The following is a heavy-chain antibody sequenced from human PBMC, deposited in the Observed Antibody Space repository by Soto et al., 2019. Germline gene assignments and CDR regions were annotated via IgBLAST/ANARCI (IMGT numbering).Heavy chain of an antibody. V-gene: IGHV1-2*04. CDR3: ARESSYSSSPMDV. CDR2: INPNSGGT. CDR1: GYTFTGYY. Sequence: SVKVSCKASGYTFTGYYMHWVRQAPGQGLEWMGWINPNSGGTNYAQKFQGWVTMTRDTSISTAYMELSRLRSDDTAVYYCARESSYSSSPMDVWGQGTTVTVSS. D-gene: IGHD6-6*01. J-gene: IGHJ6*02.